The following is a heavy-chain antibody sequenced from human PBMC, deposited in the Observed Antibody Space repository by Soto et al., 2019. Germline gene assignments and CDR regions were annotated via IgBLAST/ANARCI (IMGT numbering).Heavy chain of an antibody. D-gene: IGHD7-27*01. CDR1: GGTFSNDA. V-gene: IGHV1-69*13. CDR2: IIPIYGTT. CDR3: ARDGMGTVVGGMDV. Sequence: SVKVSCKTSGGTFSNDAISWVRQAPGQGLEWMGGIIPIYGTTHYAQKFQGRVKLTADDSTGTAYMELSSLRSEDTGVYYCARDGMGTVVGGMDVWGQGTTVTVSS. J-gene: IGHJ6*02.